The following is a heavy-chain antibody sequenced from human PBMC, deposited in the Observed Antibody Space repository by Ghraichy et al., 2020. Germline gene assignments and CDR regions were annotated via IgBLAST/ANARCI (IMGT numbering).Heavy chain of an antibody. J-gene: IGHJ4*02. V-gene: IGHV3-48*03. Sequence: GESLNISCAASGFTFSSYEMNWVRQAPGKGLEWLSYISSSGGTKYYADSVKGRFTISRDNAKKSLYLQMNSLRVEDTALYYCAREYCDSTSCSYFDYWGQGTLVTVSS. CDR2: ISSSGGTK. D-gene: IGHD2-2*01. CDR3: AREYCDSTSCSYFDY. CDR1: GFTFSSYE.